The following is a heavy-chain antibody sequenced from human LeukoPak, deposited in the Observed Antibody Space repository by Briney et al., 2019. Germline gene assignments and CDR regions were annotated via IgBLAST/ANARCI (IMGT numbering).Heavy chain of an antibody. CDR1: GGTFNINA. J-gene: IGHJ5*02. D-gene: IGHD1-26*01. Sequence: ASVKVSCKASGGTFNINAISWVRQAPGQGLEWIGGIVPIDGTPHYAQKFQGRATITTDESTNTAYLEMPGLRFEDTAMFYCAGGSEHLHTWGQGTLVIVSS. V-gene: IGHV1-69*05. CDR3: AGGSEHLHT. CDR2: IVPIDGTP.